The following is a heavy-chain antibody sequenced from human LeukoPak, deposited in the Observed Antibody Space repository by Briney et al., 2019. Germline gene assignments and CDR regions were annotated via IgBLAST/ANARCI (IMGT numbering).Heavy chain of an antibody. D-gene: IGHD3-3*01. J-gene: IGHJ4*02. V-gene: IGHV1-69*13. Sequence: ASVKVSCKASGGTFSSYAISWVRQAPGQGLEWMGGIIPIFGTANYAQKFQGRVTITADESTSTAYMELSSLRSEDTAVYYCARGRSGGYDFWSGYLDYWGQGTLVTVSS. CDR2: IIPIFGTA. CDR1: GGTFSSYA. CDR3: ARGRSGGYDFWSGYLDY.